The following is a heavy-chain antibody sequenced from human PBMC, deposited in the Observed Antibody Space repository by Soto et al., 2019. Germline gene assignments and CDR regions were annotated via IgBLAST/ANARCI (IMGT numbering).Heavy chain of an antibody. Sequence: EVQLVESGGGLVEPGGSLTLSCAVSGLTFAKTWMSWVRQAPGKGLEWVARIKSRNDGGTIDYLAPVKGRFTISRDDSTDTVYLQLDSLKSEDTGVYYCTTDPRDWGQGTLVTVSS. J-gene: IGHJ4*02. CDR1: GLTFAKTW. CDR2: IKSRNDGGTI. CDR3: TTDPRD. V-gene: IGHV3-15*01.